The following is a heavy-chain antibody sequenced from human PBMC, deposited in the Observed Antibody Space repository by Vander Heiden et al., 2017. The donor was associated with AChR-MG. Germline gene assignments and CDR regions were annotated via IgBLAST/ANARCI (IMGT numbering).Heavy chain of an antibody. V-gene: IGHV4-4*07. CDR1: GRSISSYY. CDR3: ARVIVAAAGTLGHWFDP. J-gene: IGHJ5*02. Sequence: VQLQESGPGLVKPSETLSLTCTVSGRSISSYYWSWIQQPAGKGLEWIGRIYTSGSTNYNPSLKSGVTMSVDTSKNQFSRKLSSVTAADTAVYYCARVIVAAAGTLGHWFDPWGQGTLVTVSS. CDR2: IYTSGST. D-gene: IGHD6-13*01.